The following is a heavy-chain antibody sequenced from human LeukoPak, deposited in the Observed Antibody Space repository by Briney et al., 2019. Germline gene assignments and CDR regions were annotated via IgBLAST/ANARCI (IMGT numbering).Heavy chain of an antibody. CDR2: INHSGST. Sequence: SETLSLTCAVYGGSFSGYYWSWIRQPPGKGLEWIGEINHSGSTNYNPSLKSRVTISVDTSKNQFSLKLSSVTAADTAVYYCARYRPFYDYVWGSYRHPDAFDIWGQGTMVTVSS. J-gene: IGHJ3*02. CDR3: ARYRPFYDYVWGSYRHPDAFDI. V-gene: IGHV4-34*01. D-gene: IGHD3-16*02. CDR1: GGSFSGYY.